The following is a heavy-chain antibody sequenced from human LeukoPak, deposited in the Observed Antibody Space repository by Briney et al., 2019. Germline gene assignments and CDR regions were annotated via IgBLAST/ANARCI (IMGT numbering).Heavy chain of an antibody. J-gene: IGHJ4*02. D-gene: IGHD3-22*01. CDR2: INPNSGGT. V-gene: IGHV1-2*06. CDR1: GYTFTGYY. Sequence: GASVKVSCKASGYTFTGYYMHWVRQAPGQGLEWMGRINPNSGGTNYAQKFQGRVTMTRDTSISTAYMELSRLRSDDTAVYYCARVTARGLYDSSGYSDYWGQGTLTTVSS. CDR3: ARVTARGLYDSSGYSDY.